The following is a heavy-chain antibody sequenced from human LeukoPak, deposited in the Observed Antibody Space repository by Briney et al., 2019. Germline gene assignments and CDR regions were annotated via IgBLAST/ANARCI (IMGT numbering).Heavy chain of an antibody. D-gene: IGHD5-18*01. CDR2: ISSSSSYT. CDR3: ARGSVDTAMVFDY. Sequence: GGSLRLSCAASGFTFSDYYMSWIRQAPGKGLEWVSYISSSSSYTNYADSVKGRFTISRDNAKNSLYLQMNSLRAEDTAVYYCARGSVDTAMVFDYWGQGTLVTVSS. J-gene: IGHJ4*02. V-gene: IGHV3-11*06. CDR1: GFTFSDYY.